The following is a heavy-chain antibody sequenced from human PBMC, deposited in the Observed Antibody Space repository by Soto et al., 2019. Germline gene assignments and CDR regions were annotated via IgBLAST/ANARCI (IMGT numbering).Heavy chain of an antibody. CDR3: AKERATTNAFDY. J-gene: IGHJ4*02. CDR1: GFTFSRDG. CDR2: ITDNGGST. Sequence: PGGSLRLSCAASGFTFSRDGMSWVRQAPGKGLEWVSLITDNGGSTYYADSVKGRFTISRDNTKNTLFLQMNSLRAEDTAVYYCAKERATTNAFDYWGQGALVTVYS. D-gene: IGHD4-17*01. V-gene: IGHV3-23*01.